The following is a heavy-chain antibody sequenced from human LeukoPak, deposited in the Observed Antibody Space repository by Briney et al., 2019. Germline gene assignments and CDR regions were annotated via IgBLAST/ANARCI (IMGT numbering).Heavy chain of an antibody. J-gene: IGHJ4*02. CDR2: IHPEGNEK. CDR1: GFSFSNFW. CDR3: ARGDDFSGDH. Sequence: PGGSQRLSCATSGFSFSNFWMSWVRQAPGRGLQWVANIHPEGNEKYHVESVKGRFTISRDNARNLLFLQMNGLRVEDTAVYYCARGDDFSGDHWGQGTLVTVSS. V-gene: IGHV3-7*04. D-gene: IGHD1-1*01.